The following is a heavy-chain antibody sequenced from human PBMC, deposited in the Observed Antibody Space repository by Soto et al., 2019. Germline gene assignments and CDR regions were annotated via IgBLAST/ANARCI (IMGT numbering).Heavy chain of an antibody. CDR3: ARISDSSSWYPSYYYYGMDV. CDR1: GGTFSSYA. Sequence: QVQLVQSGAEVKKPGSSVKVSCKASGGTFSSYAISWVRQAPGQGLEWMGGIIPIFGTANYAQKFQGRVTITADESTSTAYMELSSLRSEDTAVYYCARISDSSSWYPSYYYYGMDVWGQGTTVTVSS. CDR2: IIPIFGTA. V-gene: IGHV1-69*01. J-gene: IGHJ6*02. D-gene: IGHD6-13*01.